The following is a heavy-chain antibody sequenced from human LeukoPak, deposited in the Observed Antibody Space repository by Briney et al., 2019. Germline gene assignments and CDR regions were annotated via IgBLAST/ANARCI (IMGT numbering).Heavy chain of an antibody. CDR1: GYSFTTYW. J-gene: IGHJ4*02. CDR3: ARARYCSGGSCYAEY. V-gene: IGHV5-51*01. CDR2: IYPGDSDT. Sequence: GESLKISCKGSGYSFTTYWIGWVRQMPGEGLEWVGIIYPGDSDTRYSPSFQGQVTISADKSISTAYLQWSSLRASDTAMYYCARARYCSGGSCYAEYWGQGTLVTVSS. D-gene: IGHD2-15*01.